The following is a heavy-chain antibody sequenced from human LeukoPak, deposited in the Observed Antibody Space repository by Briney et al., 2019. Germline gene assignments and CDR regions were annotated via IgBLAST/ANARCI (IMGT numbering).Heavy chain of an antibody. J-gene: IGHJ4*02. CDR3: ARQIPGSGYYHEHNFDY. CDR1: GGSISSGGYY. Sequence: PSETLSLTCTVSGGSISSGGYYWSWIRQHPGKGLEWIGYIYYSGSTYYNPSLKSRVTISVDTSKNQFSLKLSSVTAADTAVYYCARQIPGSGYYHEHNFDYWGQGTLVTVSS. V-gene: IGHV4-39*01. D-gene: IGHD3-3*01. CDR2: IYYSGST.